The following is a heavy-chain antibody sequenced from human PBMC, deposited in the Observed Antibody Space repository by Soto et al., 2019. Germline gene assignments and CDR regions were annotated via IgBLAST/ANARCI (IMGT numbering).Heavy chain of an antibody. J-gene: IGHJ4*02. D-gene: IGHD2-15*01. Sequence: QVQLVESGGGAVQPGRSLRLSCAASGFTFSNNGIHWVRQAPGKGLEWVAVIPSDGLNKYYADSVKGRFTISRDNSKNTLFLQMNSLRVEYTVVYYCAMDLYGGSSRFDYWGQGTLVTVSS. CDR3: AMDLYGGSSRFDY. V-gene: IGHV3-30*03. CDR1: GFTFSNNG. CDR2: IPSDGLNK.